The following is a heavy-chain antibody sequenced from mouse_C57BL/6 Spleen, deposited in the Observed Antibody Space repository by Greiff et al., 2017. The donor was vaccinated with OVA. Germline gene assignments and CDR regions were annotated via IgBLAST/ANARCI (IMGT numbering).Heavy chain of an antibody. J-gene: IGHJ4*01. Sequence: VQLQQPGAELVKPGASVKMSCKASGYTFTSYWITWVKRRPGQGLEWIGDIYPGSGSTNYNEKFKSKATLTVDTSSSTAYMQLSSLTSEDSAVYYCARPPMVTTGRGPTYYAMDYWGQGTSVTVSS. CDR1: GYTFTSYW. V-gene: IGHV1-55*01. CDR2: IYPGSGST. D-gene: IGHD2-2*01. CDR3: ARPPMVTTGRGPTYYAMDY.